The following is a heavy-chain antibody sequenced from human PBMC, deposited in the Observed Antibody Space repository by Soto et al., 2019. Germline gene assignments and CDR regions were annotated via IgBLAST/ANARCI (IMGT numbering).Heavy chain of an antibody. Sequence: EVQLVESGGGLVQPGGSLRLSCAASGFTFSSFWMTWVRQAPGKGLEWVANIKQDESETYYVDSVKGRFTISRDNAKNSLYMQMNSLRVEDTAVYYCVMPSMAMSKSDYWGQGTLVTVSS. J-gene: IGHJ4*02. CDR1: GFTFSSFW. CDR2: IKQDESET. D-gene: IGHD6-6*01. CDR3: VMPSMAMSKSDY. V-gene: IGHV3-7*01.